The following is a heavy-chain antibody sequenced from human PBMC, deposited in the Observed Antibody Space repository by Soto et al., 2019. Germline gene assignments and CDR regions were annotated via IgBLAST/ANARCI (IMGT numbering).Heavy chain of an antibody. CDR1: GFTFSSYA. CDR2: ISGSGGST. CDR3: ARRRSGWYFNY. V-gene: IGHV3-23*01. Sequence: EVQLLESGGGLVQPGGSLRLSCAASGFTFSSYAMSWVRQAPGKGMEWVSAISGSGGSTYYADSVKGGFTISRDNSKNTLYLQMTSLSAEDTSVYYCARRRSGWYFNYWSQETLVTVSS. D-gene: IGHD6-19*01. J-gene: IGHJ4*02.